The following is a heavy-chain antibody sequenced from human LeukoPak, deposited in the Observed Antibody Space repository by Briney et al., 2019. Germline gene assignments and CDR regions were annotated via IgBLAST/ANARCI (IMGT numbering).Heavy chain of an antibody. J-gene: IGHJ5*02. CDR1: GDSISNYY. V-gene: IGHV4-59*01. Sequence: SETLSLTCTVPGDSISNYYWSWIRQPPGKGLEWIGYIYSSGNTYNNPSLKSRVTFSVDTSKNQFSLKLSSVTAADTAVYYCARASGRYNWFDPWGQGTLVTVSS. D-gene: IGHD6-19*01. CDR3: ARASGRYNWFDP. CDR2: IYSSGNT.